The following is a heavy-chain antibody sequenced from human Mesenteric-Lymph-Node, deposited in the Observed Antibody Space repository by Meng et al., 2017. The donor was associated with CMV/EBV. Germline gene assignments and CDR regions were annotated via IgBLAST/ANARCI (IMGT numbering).Heavy chain of an antibody. D-gene: IGHD3-3*01. CDR1: GFTFSSYW. CDR2: IKQDGSEK. CDR3: ARDLKTDFWSGYYGVEGDWFDP. Sequence: GGSLRLSCAASGFTFSSYWMSWVRQAPGKGLEWVANIKQDGSEKYYVDSVKGRFTISRDNAKNSLYLQMNRLRAEDTAAYYCARDLKTDFWSGYYGVEGDWFDPWGQGTLVTVSS. V-gene: IGHV3-7*01. J-gene: IGHJ5*02.